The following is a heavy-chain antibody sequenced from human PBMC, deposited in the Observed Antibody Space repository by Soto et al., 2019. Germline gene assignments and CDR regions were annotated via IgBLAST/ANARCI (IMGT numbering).Heavy chain of an antibody. D-gene: IGHD3-22*01. V-gene: IGHV4-31*03. CDR2: IYYSGST. CDR1: GGSISSGGYY. CDR3: ARVSSPRDSSGYPYYFDY. Sequence: KPSETLSLTCTVSGGSISSGGYYWSWIRQHPGKGLELIGYIYYSGSTYYNPSLKSRVTISVDTSKNQFSLKLSSVTAADTAVYYCARVSSPRDSSGYPYYFDYWGQGTLVTVSS. J-gene: IGHJ4*02.